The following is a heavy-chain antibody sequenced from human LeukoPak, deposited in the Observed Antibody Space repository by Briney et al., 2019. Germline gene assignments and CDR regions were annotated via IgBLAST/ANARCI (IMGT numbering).Heavy chain of an antibody. J-gene: IGHJ4*02. D-gene: IGHD3-10*01. CDR2: IWYDGSNK. CDR1: GFTFSSYG. Sequence: GGSLRLSCAASGFTFSSYGMHWVRQAPGKGLEWVAVIWYDGSNKYYGDSVKGRFTISRDNSKNTLHLQMNSLRAEDTAVYYCARRFGQLVDYWGQGTLVTVSS. V-gene: IGHV3-33*01. CDR3: ARRFGQLVDY.